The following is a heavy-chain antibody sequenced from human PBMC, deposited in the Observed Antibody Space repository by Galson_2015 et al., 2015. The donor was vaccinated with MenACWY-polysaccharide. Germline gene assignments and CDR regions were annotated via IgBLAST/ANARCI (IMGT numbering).Heavy chain of an antibody. D-gene: IGHD2-15*01. CDR2: ISSSGGST. V-gene: IGHV3-23*01. J-gene: IGHJ4*02. CDR1: GFSFSSYA. Sequence: SLRLSCADSGFSFSSYAINWVRQAPGKGLEWVAGISSSGGSTQFAGSVKGRFTISRDNSKNTVYLQMNSLRAKDTAVYYCAAGYFRYDYWGQGTPVTVSS. CDR3: AAGYFRYDY.